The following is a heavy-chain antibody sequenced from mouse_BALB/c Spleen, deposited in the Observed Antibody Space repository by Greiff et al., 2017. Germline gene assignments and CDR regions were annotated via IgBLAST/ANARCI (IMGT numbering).Heavy chain of an antibody. CDR3: ANLLWSGNAMDY. CDR2: ISSGGST. J-gene: IGHJ4*01. V-gene: IGHV5-6-5*01. CDR1: GFTFSSYA. D-gene: IGHD2-1*01. Sequence: EVQVVESGGGLVKPGGSLKLSCAASGFTFSSYAMSWVRQTPEKRLEWVASISSGGSTYYPDSVKGRFTISRDNARNILYLQMSSLRSEDTAMYYCANLLWSGNAMDYWGQGTSVTVSS.